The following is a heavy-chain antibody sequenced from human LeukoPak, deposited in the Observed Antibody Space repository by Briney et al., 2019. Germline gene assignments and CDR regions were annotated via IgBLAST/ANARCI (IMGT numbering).Heavy chain of an antibody. CDR1: GGTFSSYA. CDR2: IIPIFGTA. D-gene: IGHD3-22*01. Sequence: SVKVSCKASGGTFSSYAISWVRQAPGQGLEWMGGIIPIFGTANYAQKFQGRVIMTTDTSTSTAYMELRSLRSDDTAVYYCAGGRYYYDSSGYYYFDYWGQGTQVTVSS. V-gene: IGHV1-69*05. CDR3: AGGRYYYDSSGYYYFDY. J-gene: IGHJ4*02.